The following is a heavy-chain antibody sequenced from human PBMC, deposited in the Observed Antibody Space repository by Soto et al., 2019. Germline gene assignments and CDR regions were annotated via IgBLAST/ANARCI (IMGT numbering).Heavy chain of an antibody. CDR2: IRQDESEK. CDR3: TNDKFSGSYYVRGLTYYFEY. J-gene: IGHJ4*02. Sequence: EVQLVESGGGLVQPGGSLRLSCAVSGLTFSDYWMSWVRQAPGKGLEWVANIRQDESEKNYADSVKSRFTISRDNAKSSVYLPMNSLRAEDTAVYYCTNDKFSGSYYVRGLTYYFEYWGQGTLVTVSS. V-gene: IGHV3-7*03. D-gene: IGHD1-26*01. CDR1: GLTFSDYW.